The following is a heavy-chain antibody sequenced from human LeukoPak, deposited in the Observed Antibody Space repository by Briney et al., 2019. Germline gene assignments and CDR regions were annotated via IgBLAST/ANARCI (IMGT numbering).Heavy chain of an antibody. CDR1: GFTFSNKW. CDR2: IKKDGSQK. J-gene: IGHJ5*02. V-gene: IGHV3-7*03. CDR3: ARVGWELLNLHFDP. D-gene: IGHD1-26*01. Sequence: GGSLRLSCVASGFTFSNKWMSWVRQAPGKGPEWVATIKKDGSQKYYVDSVKGRFTISRDNAQNSLYLQMNSLRVKDAAIYSCARVGWELLNLHFDPWGQGTLVTVSS.